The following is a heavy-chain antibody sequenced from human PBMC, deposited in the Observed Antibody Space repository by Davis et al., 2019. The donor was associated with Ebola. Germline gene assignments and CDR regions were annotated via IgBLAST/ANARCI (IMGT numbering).Heavy chain of an antibody. CDR1: GFTFSSYS. CDR2: ISSSSSYI. J-gene: IGHJ5*02. D-gene: IGHD1-26*01. CDR3: VREWVVRWFDP. V-gene: IGHV3-21*01. Sequence: GESLKISCAASGFTFSSYSMNWVRQAPGKGLEWVSSISSSSSYIYYADSAKGRFTISRDNAKNSLYLQMNSLRAEDTAVYYCVREWVVRWFDPWGQGTLVTVSS.